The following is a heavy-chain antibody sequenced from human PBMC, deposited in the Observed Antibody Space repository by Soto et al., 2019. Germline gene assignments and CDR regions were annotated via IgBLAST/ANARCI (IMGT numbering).Heavy chain of an antibody. Sequence: QVQLVESGGGVVQPGRSLRLSCVASGFTFSDYAMHWVRQAPGKGLEWVAAISFDGNNIYYADSVKGRFTISRDNSKNTRYMQMSSLRAEDTAVYYWARTRMLAYYFGMDVWGLGTTVTVSS. D-gene: IGHD2-15*01. CDR2: ISFDGNNI. J-gene: IGHJ6*02. V-gene: IGHV3-30-3*01. CDR1: GFTFSDYA. CDR3: ARTRMLAYYFGMDV.